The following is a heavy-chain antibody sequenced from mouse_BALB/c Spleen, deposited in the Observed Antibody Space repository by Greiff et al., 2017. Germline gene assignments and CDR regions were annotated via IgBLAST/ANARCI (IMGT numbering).Heavy chain of an antibody. CDR1: GFTFNTYA. Sequence: EVKLVESGGGLVQPKGSLKLSCAASGFTFNTYAMNWVRQAPGKGLEWVARIRSKSNNYATYYADSVKDRFTISRDDSQSMLYLQMNNLKTEDTAMYYCVRPAYYRYGLQGAMDYWGQGTSVTVSS. D-gene: IGHD2-14*01. CDR3: VRPAYYRYGLQGAMDY. CDR2: IRSKSNNYAT. J-gene: IGHJ4*01. V-gene: IGHV10-1*02.